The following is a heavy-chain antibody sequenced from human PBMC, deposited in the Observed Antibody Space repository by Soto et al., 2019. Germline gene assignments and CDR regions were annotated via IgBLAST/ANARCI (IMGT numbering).Heavy chain of an antibody. J-gene: IGHJ5*02. CDR2: ISFSSSTI. V-gene: IGHV3-48*02. Sequence: EVQLVESGGGLVQPGGSLRLSCAASGFTFSSYSMNWVRQAPGKGLEWVSYISFSSSTIYYADSVKGRFTISRDNAKNSLYLQMNSLRDEDTAVYYCARENYGDYLNWFDPWGQGTLVTVSS. CDR3: ARENYGDYLNWFDP. CDR1: GFTFSSYS. D-gene: IGHD4-17*01.